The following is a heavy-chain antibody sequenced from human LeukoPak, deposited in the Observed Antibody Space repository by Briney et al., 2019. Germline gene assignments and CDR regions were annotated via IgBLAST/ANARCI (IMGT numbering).Heavy chain of an antibody. CDR1: GGSISSSSYY. CDR2: IYTSGST. D-gene: IGHD6-6*01. CDR3: ARAIELYSSSSSWFDP. J-gene: IGHJ5*02. Sequence: SETLSLTCTVSGGSISSSSYYWSWIRQPAGKGLEWIGRIYTSGSTNYNPSLKSRVTMSVDTSKNQFSLKLSSVTAADTAVYYCARAIELYSSSSSWFDPWGQGTLVTVSS. V-gene: IGHV4-61*02.